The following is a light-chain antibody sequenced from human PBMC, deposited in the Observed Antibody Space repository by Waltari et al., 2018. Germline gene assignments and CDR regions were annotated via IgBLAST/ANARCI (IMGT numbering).Light chain of an antibody. Sequence: DIQMTQSPSTLSASVEDRVTVTCRATQNIGNWLAWYQQKLGKAPKLLINKASSLESGVPSRFSGSGSGTEFTLTINSLQPDDFATYFCQQYNSYPMTFGQGTRLEIK. CDR3: QQYNSYPMT. J-gene: IGKJ5*01. CDR1: QNIGNW. V-gene: IGKV1-5*03. CDR2: KAS.